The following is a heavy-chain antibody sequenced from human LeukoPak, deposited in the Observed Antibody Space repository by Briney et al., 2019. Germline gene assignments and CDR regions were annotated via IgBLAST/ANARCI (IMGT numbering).Heavy chain of an antibody. D-gene: IGHD5-24*01. J-gene: IGHJ4*02. Sequence: ASVKVSCKASGYSFTIYAISWVRQAPGQGLEWMGWISTYDGDTNYAQKVQGRVTMTTDTSTSTAYMELRSLRSDDTAMYYCARDLGPRGIISPQGYWGQGTLVTVSS. CDR1: GYSFTIYA. CDR3: ARDLGPRGIISPQGY. V-gene: IGHV1-18*01. CDR2: ISTYDGDT.